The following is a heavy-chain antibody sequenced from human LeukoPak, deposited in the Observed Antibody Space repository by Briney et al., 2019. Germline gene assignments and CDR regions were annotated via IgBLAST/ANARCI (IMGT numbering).Heavy chain of an antibody. J-gene: IGHJ4*02. Sequence: PSETLSLTCTVSGGSISTYYWSWIRQPPGKGLEWIGYIYYSGSTNYNPSLKSRVTISVDTSKNQFSLKLSSVTAADTAVYYCAKVAGGWYSFDYWGQGTLVTVSS. V-gene: IGHV4-59*01. CDR2: IYYSGST. CDR3: AKVAGGWYSFDY. D-gene: IGHD6-19*01. CDR1: GGSISTYY.